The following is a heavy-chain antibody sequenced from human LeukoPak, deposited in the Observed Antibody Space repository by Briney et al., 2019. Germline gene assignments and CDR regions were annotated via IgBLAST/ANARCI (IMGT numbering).Heavy chain of an antibody. Sequence: SETLSLTCTVSGGSITSYYWSWLRQPPGKGLEWIGYIYYSGSTNYNPSLKSRVTISVDRSKNQFSLKLRSVIAADTAVYYCAREGSGGELLWFGELIGKLDYWGQGTLVTVSS. CDR3: AREGSGGELLWFGELIGKLDY. CDR2: IYYSGST. J-gene: IGHJ4*02. D-gene: IGHD3-10*01. V-gene: IGHV4-59*01. CDR1: GGSITSYY.